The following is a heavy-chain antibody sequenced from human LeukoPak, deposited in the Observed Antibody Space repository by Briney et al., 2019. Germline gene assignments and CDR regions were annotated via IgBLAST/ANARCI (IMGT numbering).Heavy chain of an antibody. J-gene: IGHJ4*02. CDR3: TVSNPYCSSTSCYTS. CDR2: ISYDGSNK. D-gene: IGHD2-2*02. V-gene: IGHV3-30*04. Sequence: GGSLRLSCAASGFTFSSYAMHWVRQAPGKGLEWVAVISYDGSNKYYADSVKGRFTISRDNSKNTLYLQMNSLRAEDTAVYYCTVSNPYCSSTSCYTSWGQGTLVTVSS. CDR1: GFTFSSYA.